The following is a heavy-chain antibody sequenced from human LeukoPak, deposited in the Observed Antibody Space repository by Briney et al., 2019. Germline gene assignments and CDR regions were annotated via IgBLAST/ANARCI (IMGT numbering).Heavy chain of an antibody. CDR1: EFTFSSYS. CDR2: ISYDGSNK. Sequence: GGSLRLSCAASEFTFSSYSMNWVRQAPGKGLEWVAVISYDGSNKYYADSVKGRFTISRDNAKNTLYLQMNSLRAEDTAVYYCARESAPRGTRWYFDYWGQGTLVTVSS. V-gene: IGHV3-30*03. D-gene: IGHD3-16*01. J-gene: IGHJ4*02. CDR3: ARESAPRGTRWYFDY.